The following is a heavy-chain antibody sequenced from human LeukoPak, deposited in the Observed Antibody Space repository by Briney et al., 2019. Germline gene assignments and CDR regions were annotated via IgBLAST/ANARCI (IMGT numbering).Heavy chain of an antibody. CDR1: GGSFSGYY. Sequence: SETLSLTCAVYGGSFSGYYWSWIRQPPGKGLEWIGEINHSGSTNYNPSLKSRVTISVDTSKNQISLKLSSVTAADTAVYYCARGYGDYARWGQGTLVTVSS. J-gene: IGHJ4*02. D-gene: IGHD4-17*01. CDR2: INHSGST. CDR3: ARGYGDYAR. V-gene: IGHV4-34*01.